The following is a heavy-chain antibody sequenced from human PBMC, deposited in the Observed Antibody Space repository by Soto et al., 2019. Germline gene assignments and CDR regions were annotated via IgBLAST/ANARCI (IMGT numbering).Heavy chain of an antibody. CDR1: GGTFSSYA. D-gene: IGHD2-2*01. V-gene: IGHV1-69*01. Sequence: QVQLVQSGAEVKKPGSSVKVSCKASGGTFSSYAISWVRQAPGQGLEWMGGIIPISGTANYAQTFQGRVTITADESPSTAYMELSSLRSEDTAVYYCARSQGSSTSLEIYYSYYYGMDVWGQGTTVTVSS. CDR2: IIPISGTA. J-gene: IGHJ6*02. CDR3: ARSQGSSTSLEIYYSYYYGMDV.